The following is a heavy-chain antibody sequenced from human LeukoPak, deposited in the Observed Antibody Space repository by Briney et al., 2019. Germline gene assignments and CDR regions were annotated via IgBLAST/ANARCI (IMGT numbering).Heavy chain of an antibody. CDR1: GGSFSGYY. Sequence: SETLSLTCAVYGGSFSGYYWSWIRQPPGKGLEWIGEINHSGSTNYNPSLKSRVTISVDTSKNQFSLKLSSVTAADTAVYYCASSPFSGIRRKPIHWHFDLWGRGTLVTVSS. J-gene: IGHJ2*01. D-gene: IGHD3-10*01. CDR3: ASSPFSGIRRKPIHWHFDL. V-gene: IGHV4-34*01. CDR2: INHSGST.